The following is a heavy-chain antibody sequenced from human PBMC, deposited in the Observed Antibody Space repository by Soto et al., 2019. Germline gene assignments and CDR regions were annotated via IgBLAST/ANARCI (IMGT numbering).Heavy chain of an antibody. V-gene: IGHV4-59*08. J-gene: IGHJ4*02. D-gene: IGHD2-2*01. Sequence: QVQLQESGPGPVKPSETLSLTCTVSGGSISSYYWSWIRQPPGKGLEWLGYIYYSGNTNYNPSLKSRVTISGATSKNQFSLKLSSVTAADTAVYYCARRAPYCVSTSCYDYWGQGTLVTVSS. CDR3: ARRAPYCVSTSCYDY. CDR2: IYYSGNT. CDR1: GGSISSYY.